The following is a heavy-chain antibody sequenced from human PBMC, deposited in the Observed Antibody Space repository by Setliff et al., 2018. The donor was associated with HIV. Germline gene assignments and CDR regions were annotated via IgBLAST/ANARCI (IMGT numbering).Heavy chain of an antibody. Sequence: ASVKVSCKTSGYTFPDCYLHWVRPAPVQGLEWMGRISPNSGGTNYAQKFQGRVTMTRDTSINTVYMELSSLRSDDTAVYYCARDHPYFCSSTSCSFLYYWGQGTLVTVSS. V-gene: IGHV1-2*06. J-gene: IGHJ4*02. D-gene: IGHD2-2*01. CDR3: ARDHPYFCSSTSCSFLYY. CDR2: ISPNSGGT. CDR1: GYTFPDCY.